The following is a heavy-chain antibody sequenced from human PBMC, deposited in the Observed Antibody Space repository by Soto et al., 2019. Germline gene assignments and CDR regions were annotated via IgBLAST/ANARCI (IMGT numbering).Heavy chain of an antibody. Sequence: GESLKISCKGSGYSFTSYWISWVRQMPGKGLEWMGRIDPRDSYTNYSPSFQGHVTISADKSISTAYLQWSSLKASDTAMYYCARQVGRRFYYYGMDVWGQGTTVTVSS. V-gene: IGHV5-10-1*01. CDR1: GYSFTSYW. D-gene: IGHD2-15*01. CDR2: IDPRDSYT. CDR3: ARQVGRRFYYYGMDV. J-gene: IGHJ6*02.